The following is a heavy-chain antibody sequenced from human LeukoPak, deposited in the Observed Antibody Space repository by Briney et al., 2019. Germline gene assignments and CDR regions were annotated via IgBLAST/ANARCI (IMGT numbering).Heavy chain of an antibody. CDR1: GFTFSGSA. CDR2: IRSKANSYAT. CDR3: TRPRWGYYDSSGYNDAFDI. V-gene: IGHV3-73*01. Sequence: GGSLRLPCAASGFTFSGSAMHWVRQASGKGLEWVGRIRSKANSYATAYAASVKGRFTISRDDSKNTAYLQMNSLKTEDTAVYYCTRPRWGYYDSSGYNDAFDIWGQGTMVTVSS. J-gene: IGHJ3*02. D-gene: IGHD3-22*01.